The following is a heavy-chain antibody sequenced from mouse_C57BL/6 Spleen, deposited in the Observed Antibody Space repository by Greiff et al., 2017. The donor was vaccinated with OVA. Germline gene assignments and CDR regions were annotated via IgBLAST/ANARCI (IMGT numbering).Heavy chain of an antibody. J-gene: IGHJ2*01. CDR3: ARTSDYDYFDY. CDR1: GFTFSDYY. V-gene: IGHV5-16*01. Sequence: EVQVVESEGGLVQPGSSMKLSCTASGFTFSDYYMAWVRQVPEKGLEWVANINYDGSSTYYLDSLKSRFIISRDNAKNILYLQLSSLKSEDTATYYCARTSDYDYFDYWGQGTTRTVSS. CDR2: INYDGSST. D-gene: IGHD2-4*01.